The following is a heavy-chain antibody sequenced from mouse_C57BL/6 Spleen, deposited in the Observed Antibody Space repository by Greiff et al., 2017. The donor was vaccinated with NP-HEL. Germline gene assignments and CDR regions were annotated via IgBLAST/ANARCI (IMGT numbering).Heavy chain of an antibody. CDR2: IRNKANNHAT. CDR1: GFTFSDAW. D-gene: IGHD2-1*01. CDR3: TRHYGNYPYYFDY. Sequence: EVKVEESGGGLVQPGGSMKLSCAASGFTFSDAWMDWVRQSPEKGLEWVAEIRNKANNHATYYAESVKGRFTISRDDSKSSVYLQMNSLRAEDTGIYYCTRHYGNYPYYFDYWGQGTTLTVSS. V-gene: IGHV6-6*01. J-gene: IGHJ2*01.